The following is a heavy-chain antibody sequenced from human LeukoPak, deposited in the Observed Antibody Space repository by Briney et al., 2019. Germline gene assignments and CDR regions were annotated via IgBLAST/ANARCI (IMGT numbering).Heavy chain of an antibody. CDR3: ARHRYYYDSSGLNWCDP. CDR1: GYSFTSYW. D-gene: IGHD3-22*01. Sequence: GEALKLSCKGSGYSFTSYWIGWVRQMPGKGLEWMGIIYPGYSDTSYSPPFQGQVTNSADKSISTAYPQWSNLKATDTAMYYCARHRYYYDSSGLNWCDPRGQGTRATVSS. CDR2: IYPGYSDT. J-gene: IGHJ5*02. V-gene: IGHV5-51*01.